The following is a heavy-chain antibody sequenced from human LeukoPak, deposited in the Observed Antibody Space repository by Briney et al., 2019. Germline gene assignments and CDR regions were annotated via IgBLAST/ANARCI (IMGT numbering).Heavy chain of an antibody. V-gene: IGHV3-53*01. CDR3: ARDEGGYSYGYN. D-gene: IGHD5-18*01. Sequence: GGSMRLSCAVSGFTVSSNYMSWVRQAPGKGLEWVSVIYSGGSTYYADSVKGRFTISRDNSKNTLYLQMNSLRAEDTAVYYCARDEGGYSYGYNWGQGTLVTVSS. J-gene: IGHJ4*02. CDR2: IYSGGST. CDR1: GFTVSSNY.